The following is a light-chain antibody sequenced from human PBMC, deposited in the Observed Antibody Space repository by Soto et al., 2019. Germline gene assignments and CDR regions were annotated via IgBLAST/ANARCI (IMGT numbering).Light chain of an antibody. Sequence: EILLTQFPGTLSLSPGERATLSCRASQNVTSSYLAWCQQKPGQAPRLLIYGASIRATGIPDRFSGSGSGTDFTLTISRLEPEDFAVYYCQQYGNSPLTFGGGTKVEIK. CDR2: GAS. J-gene: IGKJ4*01. V-gene: IGKV3-20*01. CDR3: QQYGNSPLT. CDR1: QNVTSSY.